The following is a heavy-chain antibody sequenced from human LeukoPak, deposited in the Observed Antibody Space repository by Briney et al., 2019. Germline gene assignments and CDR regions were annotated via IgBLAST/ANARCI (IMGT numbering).Heavy chain of an antibody. Sequence: SETLSLTCTVCGGSISSYYWSWIRQPPGKGLEWIGYIYYSGSTNYNPSLKSRVTISVDTSKNQFSLKLSSVTAADTAVYYCASAQQLVFSFDPWGQGTLVTVSS. CDR1: GGSISSYY. J-gene: IGHJ5*02. CDR2: IYYSGST. CDR3: ASAQQLVFSFDP. D-gene: IGHD6-13*01. V-gene: IGHV4-59*01.